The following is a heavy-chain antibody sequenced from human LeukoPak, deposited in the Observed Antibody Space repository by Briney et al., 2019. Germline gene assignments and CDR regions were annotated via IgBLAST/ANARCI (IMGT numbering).Heavy chain of an antibody. CDR3: ARDEIPSGT. D-gene: IGHD6-25*01. CDR2: INGSGRNT. J-gene: IGHJ3*01. Sequence: PGGTLRLSGAASGSIFNNYALSWVRQTPGKGLEWVSAINGSGRNTYYADSVKGRFTISRDNSRSTVDLQMNSLRVEDTGIYYCARDEIPSGTWGQGTMVIVSS. V-gene: IGHV3-23*01. CDR1: GSIFNNYA.